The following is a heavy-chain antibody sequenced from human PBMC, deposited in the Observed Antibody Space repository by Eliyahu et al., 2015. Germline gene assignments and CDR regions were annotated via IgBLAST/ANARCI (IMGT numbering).Heavy chain of an antibody. D-gene: IGHD1-14*01. CDR1: GXTFSSYT. J-gene: IGHJ4*02. CDR2: IMPLFKTT. CDR3: ARSPGP. V-gene: IGHV1-69*01. Sequence: QVQLVQSGAEVKKPGSSXKVXCKASGXTFSSYTVGWVRQAPGQGLEWMGGIMPLFKTTNYAQKFQGXLTFTADESTSTVYMDLSSLKSEDTAVYFCARSPGPWGQGTPVTVSP.